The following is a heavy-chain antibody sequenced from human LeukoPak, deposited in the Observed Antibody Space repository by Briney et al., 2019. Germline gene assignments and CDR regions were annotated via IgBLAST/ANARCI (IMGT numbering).Heavy chain of an antibody. CDR3: ARMTTGHDC. V-gene: IGHV4-34*01. D-gene: IGHD4-17*01. J-gene: IGHJ4*02. CDR2: VNHSGYT. Sequence: SETLSLTCGVSGTSFTSYYWSWIRQAPGKGLEWIGEVNHSGYTNMNPSLKSRVTISVDTSKNQFSLMMTSMTAADTAVYFCARMTTGHDCWGQGTLVTVSS. CDR1: GTSFTSYY.